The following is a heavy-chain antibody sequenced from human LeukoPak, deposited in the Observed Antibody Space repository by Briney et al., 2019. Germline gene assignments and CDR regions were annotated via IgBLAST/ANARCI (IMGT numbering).Heavy chain of an antibody. J-gene: IGHJ6*02. CDR1: GGSISSYY. V-gene: IGHV4-59*08. D-gene: IGHD6-6*01. Sequence: SETLSLTCTVSGGSISSYYWSWIRQPPGKGLEWIGYVYYTGSTNYNPSLKGRVTISVDTSNNQFSLNLSSVTAADTAVYYCARQDIAARPPYYYGMDVWGQGTTVTVSS. CDR2: VYYTGST. CDR3: ARQDIAARPPYYYGMDV.